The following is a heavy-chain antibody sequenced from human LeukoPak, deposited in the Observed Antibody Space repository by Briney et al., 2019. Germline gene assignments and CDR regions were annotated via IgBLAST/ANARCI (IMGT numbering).Heavy chain of an antibody. CDR1: GGSISSYY. V-gene: IGHV4-59*01. CDR3: ARVGYDILTGYYFDY. J-gene: IGHJ4*02. D-gene: IGHD3-9*01. CDR2: IYYSGST. Sequence: SETLSLTCTVSGGSISSYYWSWIRQPPGKGLEWIGYIYYSGSTNYNPSLKSRVTISVDTSKNQFFLKLSSVTAADTAVYYCARVGYDILTGYYFDYWGQGTLVTVSS.